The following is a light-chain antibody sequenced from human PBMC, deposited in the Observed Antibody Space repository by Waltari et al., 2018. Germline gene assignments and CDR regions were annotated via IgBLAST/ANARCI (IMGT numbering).Light chain of an antibody. V-gene: IGKV4-1*01. CDR2: WAS. J-gene: IGKJ4*01. CDR1: ESVLYRSNNKNY. Sequence: DIVMTQSPDSLTVSLGERDTINCKSSESVLYRSNNKNYLAWYQQKPGQPPKLLIYWASTRESGVPDRFSGGGSGTDFALTISSLQAEDVAVYYCQQYYSFPLTFGGGTKVEIK. CDR3: QQYYSFPLT.